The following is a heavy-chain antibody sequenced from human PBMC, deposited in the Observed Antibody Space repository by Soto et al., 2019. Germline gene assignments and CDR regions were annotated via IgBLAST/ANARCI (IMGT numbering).Heavy chain of an antibody. V-gene: IGHV3-21*01. J-gene: IGHJ4*02. CDR2: ISSSSSYI. Sequence: VQLVESGGGLVKPGGSLRLSCAASGFTFSSYSMNWVRQAPGKGLEWVSSISSSSSYIYYADSVKGRFTISRDNAKNSLDLQMNSLRAEDTAVYYCASTYYYGSGSYYNSDYWGQGTLVTVSS. CDR3: ASTYYYGSGSYYNSDY. D-gene: IGHD3-10*01. CDR1: GFTFSSYS.